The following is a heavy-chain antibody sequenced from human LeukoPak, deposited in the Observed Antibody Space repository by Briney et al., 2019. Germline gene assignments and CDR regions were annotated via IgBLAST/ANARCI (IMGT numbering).Heavy chain of an antibody. CDR2: ISSSSSYI. CDR1: GFPFRSYC. V-gene: IGHV3-21*01. Sequence: GGSLRLSLGASGFPFRSYCMDWVRQAPGKGLELVLSISSSSSYIYYADSVKGRFTISRDNAKNSLYLQMNSLRAEDTAVYYCASGSSGWYDKYYFDYWGQGTLVTVSS. D-gene: IGHD6-19*01. J-gene: IGHJ4*02. CDR3: ASGSSGWYDKYYFDY.